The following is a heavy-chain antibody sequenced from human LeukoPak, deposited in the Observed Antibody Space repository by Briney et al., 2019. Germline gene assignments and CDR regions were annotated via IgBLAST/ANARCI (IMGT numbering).Heavy chain of an antibody. Sequence: SVQVSHQASGYNFTSYYIHWVRPPPRQGLEGMGIINPSGGTTSYAKKFQGRFTVTRDTSTSTVYMELSSLRSEDAAVYYCARYLVVVTGLRTRGSFDIWGQGTLVTVSS. D-gene: IGHD2-21*02. CDR1: GYNFTSYY. J-gene: IGHJ4*02. CDR2: INPSGGTT. CDR3: ARYLVVVTGLRTRGSFDI. V-gene: IGHV1-46*01.